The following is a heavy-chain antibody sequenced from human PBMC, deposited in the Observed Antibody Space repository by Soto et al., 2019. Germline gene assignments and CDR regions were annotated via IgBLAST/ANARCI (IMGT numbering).Heavy chain of an antibody. V-gene: IGHV4-4*07. J-gene: IGHJ4*02. Sequence: KPSETLSLTCTVSGGSISSYYWSWIRQPAGKGLEWIGRIYTSGSTNYNPSLKSRVTMSVDTSKNQFSLKLSSVTAADTAVYYCAREALRYFDWSSSRSYYFDYWGQGTLVTVSS. CDR3: AREALRYFDWSSSRSYYFDY. D-gene: IGHD3-9*01. CDR1: GGSISSYY. CDR2: IYTSGST.